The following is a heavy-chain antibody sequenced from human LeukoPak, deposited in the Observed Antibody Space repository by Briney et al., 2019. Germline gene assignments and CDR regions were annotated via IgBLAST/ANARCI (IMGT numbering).Heavy chain of an antibody. CDR3: ARSSRYDIWTGYPY. CDR2: INANSGGT. D-gene: IGHD3-9*01. V-gene: IGHV1-2*02. Sequence: GASVTVSCKASGYTFTGYYMHWVRPAPGQGLEWMGWINANSGGTNYAQKFQGRVTKTRDTSISTAYMELSRLRSDDTAVYYCARSSRYDIWTGYPYWGQGAHVAVSS. CDR1: GYTFTGYY. J-gene: IGHJ4*02.